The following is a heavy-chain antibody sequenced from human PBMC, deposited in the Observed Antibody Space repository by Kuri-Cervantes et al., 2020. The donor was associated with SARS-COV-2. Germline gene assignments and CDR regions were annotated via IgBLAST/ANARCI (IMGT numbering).Heavy chain of an antibody. D-gene: IGHD5-18*01. CDR2: INHSGST. CDR1: GGSFSGYY. Sequence: SETLSLTCAVYGGSFSGYYWSWIRQPPGKGLEWIGEINHSGSTNYNPSLKSRVTISVDTSKNQFSLKLSSVTAANTAVYYCARDRIQLWYYGMDVWGQGNTVTVSS. J-gene: IGHJ6*02. CDR3: ARDRIQLWYYGMDV. V-gene: IGHV4-34*01.